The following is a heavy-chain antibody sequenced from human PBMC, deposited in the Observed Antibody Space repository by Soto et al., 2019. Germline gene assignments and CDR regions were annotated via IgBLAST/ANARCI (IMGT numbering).Heavy chain of an antibody. D-gene: IGHD3-22*01. CDR2: IYPGDSDT. CDR3: ARPRHYYDSLPHYFDY. V-gene: IGHV5-51*01. J-gene: IGHJ4*02. CDR1: GYSFTCYW. Sequence: GESLKICCKGSGYSFTCYWIGWVRQMTGKGLEWMGIIYPGDSDTRYSPSFQGQVTISADKSISTAYLQWSSLKASDTAMYYCARPRHYYDSLPHYFDYWGQGTLVTVSS.